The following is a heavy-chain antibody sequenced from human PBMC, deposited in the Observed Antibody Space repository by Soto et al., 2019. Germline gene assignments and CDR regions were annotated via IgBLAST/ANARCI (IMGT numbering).Heavy chain of an antibody. V-gene: IGHV3-30*18. Sequence: GGSLRLSCAASGFTFSSYGMHWVRQAPGKGLEWVAVISYDGSNKYYADSVKGRFTISRDNSKNTLYLQMNSLRAEDTAVYYCAKDLYYYGSGSPNYYYYGMDVWGQGTTVTVSS. D-gene: IGHD3-10*01. CDR1: GFTFSSYG. CDR3: AKDLYYYGSGSPNYYYYGMDV. J-gene: IGHJ6*02. CDR2: ISYDGSNK.